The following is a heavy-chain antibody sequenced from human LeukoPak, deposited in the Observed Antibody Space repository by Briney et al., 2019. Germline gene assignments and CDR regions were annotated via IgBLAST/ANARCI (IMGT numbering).Heavy chain of an antibody. Sequence: PGGSLRPSCAASGFTFSHYSMDWVRQAPGKGLEWVSSISRTSSDIYYADSVKGRFTISRDNAKNSLYLQMNSLRAEDTAVYYCARGVPDDYWGQGTLVTVSS. D-gene: IGHD1-14*01. CDR2: ISRTSSDI. CDR3: ARGVPDDY. V-gene: IGHV3-21*01. CDR1: GFTFSHYS. J-gene: IGHJ4*02.